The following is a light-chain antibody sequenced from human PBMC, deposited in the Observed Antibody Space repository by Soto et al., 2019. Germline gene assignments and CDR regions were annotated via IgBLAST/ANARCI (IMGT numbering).Light chain of an antibody. J-gene: IGKJ4*01. Sequence: DSQMTQSPSTLSSSVGDRVTITCRASQSFSSWLAWYQQKPGKAPRLLIYNASTLESGIPSRFSGSGSGPEFTLTSSSQQPDDFASYYCQHFNWHSLTFGGGTKVEI. V-gene: IGKV1-5*03. CDR2: NAS. CDR1: QSFSSW. CDR3: QHFNWHSLT.